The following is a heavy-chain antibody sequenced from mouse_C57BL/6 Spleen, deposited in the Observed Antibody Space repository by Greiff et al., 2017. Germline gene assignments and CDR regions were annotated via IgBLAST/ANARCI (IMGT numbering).Heavy chain of an antibody. D-gene: IGHD1-1*01. J-gene: IGHJ4*01. CDR2: IYPGDGDT. Sequence: VQLQQSGPELVKPGASVKISCKASGYAFSSSWMNWVKQRPGKGLEWIGRIYPGDGDTNYNGKFKGKATLTADKSYSTAYMQLSSLTSEDSAVYFCAPLITTGTAMDYWGQGTSVTVSS. CDR1: GYAFSSSW. V-gene: IGHV1-82*01. CDR3: APLITTGTAMDY.